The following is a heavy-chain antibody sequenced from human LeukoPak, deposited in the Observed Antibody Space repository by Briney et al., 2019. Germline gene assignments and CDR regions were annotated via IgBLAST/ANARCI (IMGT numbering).Heavy chain of an antibody. V-gene: IGHV3-30*03. Sequence: GGSLRLSCAASGFTFSGYGMHWVRQAPGKGLEWVAVISKDGGKKNYADFVKGRFTISRDISENTLYLQMNSLRAEDTAVYYCARGGYDILTGPDDWGQGTLVTVSS. D-gene: IGHD3-9*01. CDR3: ARGGYDILTGPDD. J-gene: IGHJ4*02. CDR2: ISKDGGKK. CDR1: GFTFSGYG.